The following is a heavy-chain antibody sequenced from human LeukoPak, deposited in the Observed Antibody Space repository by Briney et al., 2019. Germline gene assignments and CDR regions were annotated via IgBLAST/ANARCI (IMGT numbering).Heavy chain of an antibody. J-gene: IGHJ4*02. CDR3: AKHPYS. CDR1: GFTFSSYW. Sequence: GGSLRLSCAASGFTFSSYWMYWVRQAPGKGLVWVSRIETDGSSTSYADSVKGRFSISRDNSKNTLYLQMNSLRIEDTAVYYCAKHPYSWGQGTLVTVSS. CDR2: IETDGSST. V-gene: IGHV3-74*01.